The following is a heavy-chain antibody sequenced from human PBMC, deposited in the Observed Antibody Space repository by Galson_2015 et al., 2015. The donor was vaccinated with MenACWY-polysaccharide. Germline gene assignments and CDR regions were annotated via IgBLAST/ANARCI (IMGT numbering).Heavy chain of an antibody. Sequence: SETLSLTCTVSAGSISNYYWSWIRQPPGKGLEWIGYIDYSGSTNYSPSLKSRVTISVDTSKSQISLKLTSVTAADTAVYYCARLNGGQWGQGTLVTVSS. CDR3: ARLNGGQ. CDR2: IDYSGST. V-gene: IGHV4-59*08. J-gene: IGHJ4*02. D-gene: IGHD3-10*01. CDR1: AGSISNYY.